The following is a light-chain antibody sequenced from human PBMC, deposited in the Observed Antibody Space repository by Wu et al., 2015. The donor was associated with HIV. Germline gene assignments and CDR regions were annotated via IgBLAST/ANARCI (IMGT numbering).Light chain of an antibody. CDR1: QSVSSN. J-gene: IGKJ4*01. Sequence: EIVMTQSPATLSVSPGERATLSCRASQSVSSNLAWYQQKPGQAPRLLIYGASTRATGIPARFSGSGSGTEFTLTISRLDPEDFAVYYCQQYGTSPLTFGGGPRWRSN. CDR2: GAS. CDR3: QQYGTSPLT. V-gene: IGKV3-15*01.